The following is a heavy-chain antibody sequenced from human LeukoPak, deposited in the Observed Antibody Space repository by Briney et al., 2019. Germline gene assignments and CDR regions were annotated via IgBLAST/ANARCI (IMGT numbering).Heavy chain of an antibody. CDR3: ATGRSIRYFDY. D-gene: IGHD3-9*01. J-gene: IGHJ4*02. Sequence: SDTLSLTCTVSGVSIFSYYWNWIRQPPGQGLEWIGYTHYSGTTKYNPALESRVTISVDTSKSQFSLKLSSPTAADTAVYYCATGRSIRYFDYWGQGTLLSVS. CDR1: GVSIFSYY. CDR2: THYSGTT. V-gene: IGHV4-59*08.